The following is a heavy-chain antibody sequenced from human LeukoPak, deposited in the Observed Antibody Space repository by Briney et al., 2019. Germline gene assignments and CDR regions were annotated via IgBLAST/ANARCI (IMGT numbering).Heavy chain of an antibody. CDR2: IRNKANSYTT. J-gene: IGHJ4*02. D-gene: IGHD3-3*01. Sequence: GGPLRLSCAGSGFTFSDHYMDWVRQAPGKGLEWVGRIRNKANSYTTEYAASVKGRFTISRDDSKNSLYLQMNSLRADDTAVYYCAKWSGNRPLYYFDYWGQGTLVTVSS. V-gene: IGHV3-72*01. CDR3: AKWSGNRPLYYFDY. CDR1: GFTFSDHY.